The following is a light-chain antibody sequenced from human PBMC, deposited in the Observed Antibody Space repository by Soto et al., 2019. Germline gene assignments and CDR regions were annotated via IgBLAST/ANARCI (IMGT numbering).Light chain of an antibody. CDR3: QQYNDYFT. V-gene: IGKV3-11*01. J-gene: IGKJ4*01. Sequence: EIIVTRSPVTRSLSPVERATLSCRASQSFRGLLAWYQQKPGQAPRLLIYDAYNRATGIPPRFSGSGSGTDFTLTISSLKPDDYATYYCQQYNDYFTFGGGTKVDIK. CDR1: QSFRGL. CDR2: DAY.